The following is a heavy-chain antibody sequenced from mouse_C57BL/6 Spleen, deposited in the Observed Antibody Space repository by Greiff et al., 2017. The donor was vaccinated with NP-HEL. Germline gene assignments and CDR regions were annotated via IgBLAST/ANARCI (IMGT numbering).Heavy chain of an antibody. Sequence: EVKVEESGPGLVKPSQSLSLTCSVTGYSITSGYYWNWIRQFPGNKLEWMGYISYDGSNNYNPSLKNRISITRDTSKNQFFLKLNSVTTEDTATYYCARDWATVVATRYFDVWGTGTTVTVSS. V-gene: IGHV3-6*01. J-gene: IGHJ1*03. CDR3: ARDWATVVATRYFDV. CDR1: GYSITSGYY. CDR2: ISYDGSN. D-gene: IGHD1-1*01.